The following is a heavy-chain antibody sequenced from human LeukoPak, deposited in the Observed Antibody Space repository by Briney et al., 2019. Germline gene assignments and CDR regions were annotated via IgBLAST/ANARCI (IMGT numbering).Heavy chain of an antibody. D-gene: IGHD6-19*01. CDR1: GFTFDNYA. Sequence: GGSLRLSCAASGFTFDNYAMHWVRQAPGQGLEWVSCISWNSGSIGYADYVKGRFTMSRDYAKNSLYLQMKSLRAEDTALYYCAKEGSIAAAAPRVPYSRGWYPYYYYYYRDVWGKGTTVTVSS. CDR2: ISWNSGSI. J-gene: IGHJ6*03. V-gene: IGHV3-9*01. CDR3: AKEGSIAAAAPRVPYSRGWYPYYYYYYRDV.